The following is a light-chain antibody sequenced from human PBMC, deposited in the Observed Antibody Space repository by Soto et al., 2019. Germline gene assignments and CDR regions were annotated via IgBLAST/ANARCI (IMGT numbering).Light chain of an antibody. CDR1: SSNIGSNY. V-gene: IGLV1-47*01. CDR2: RNN. CDR3: CSYGGPYTWL. Sequence: QSVLTQPPSASGTPGQRVTISCSGSSSNIGSNYVYWYQQLPGTAPKLLIYRNNQRPSGVPDRFSGSKSGTSASLAISGLQADDEADYICCSYGGPYTWLFGGGTKVTVL. J-gene: IGLJ3*02.